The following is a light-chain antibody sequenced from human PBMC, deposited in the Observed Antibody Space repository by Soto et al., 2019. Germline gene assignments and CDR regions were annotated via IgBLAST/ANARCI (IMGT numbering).Light chain of an antibody. CDR2: GAS. V-gene: IGKV1-39*01. J-gene: IGKJ1*01. Sequence: DIQMTQSPSSLSASVGDTVTITCRASQNIDMYLNWYQQRPGKAPKVLISGASNLQSGVPSRFSGSGSGTDFTLTIHSLQPADFATYSCQHTFSVTPWTFGQGTKVDIK. CDR3: QHTFSVTPWT. CDR1: QNIDMY.